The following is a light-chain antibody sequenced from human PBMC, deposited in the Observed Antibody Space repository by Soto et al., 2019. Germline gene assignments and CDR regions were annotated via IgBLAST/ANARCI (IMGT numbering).Light chain of an antibody. CDR3: MQALQTPLA. Sequence: DIVMTQSPLSLPVTPGEPASISCRSSQNLLHSNGYNYLDWYLQKPGQSPQLLIYLGSNRASGVPDRFSGSGSGTDFTLKISRVEAVDVGVYYCMQALQTPLAFGGGTKVEIK. V-gene: IGKV2-28*01. J-gene: IGKJ4*01. CDR2: LGS. CDR1: QNLLHSNGYNY.